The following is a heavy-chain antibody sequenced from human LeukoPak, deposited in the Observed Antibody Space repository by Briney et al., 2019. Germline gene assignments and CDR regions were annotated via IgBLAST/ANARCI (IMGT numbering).Heavy chain of an antibody. D-gene: IGHD6-13*01. V-gene: IGHV4-34*01. CDR2: INHSVST. CDR1: GGSFSGYY. CDR3: ARGAHLIAAAGRRFDY. J-gene: IGHJ4*02. Sequence: SETLSLTCAVYGGSFSGYYWSWIRQPPGKGLEWIGEINHSVSTNYNPSLKSRVTISVDTSKNQFALKLSSVTAADTAVYYCARGAHLIAAAGRRFDYWGQGTLVTVSS.